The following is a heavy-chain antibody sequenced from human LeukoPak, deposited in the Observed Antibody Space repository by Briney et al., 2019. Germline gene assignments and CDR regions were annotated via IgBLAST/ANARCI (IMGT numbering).Heavy chain of an antibody. D-gene: IGHD3-22*01. Sequence: PGGSLRLSCAASGFTFSDYYMSWIRQAPGKGLEWVSYISSGGSTIKYADSVKGRFTVSRDNAKKSLYLQMNSLRTEDTAVYYCGRSQNYNDSSGYSYWGQGTLVTVSS. CDR3: GRSQNYNDSSGYSY. J-gene: IGHJ4*02. CDR2: ISSGGSTI. V-gene: IGHV3-11*04. CDR1: GFTFSDYY.